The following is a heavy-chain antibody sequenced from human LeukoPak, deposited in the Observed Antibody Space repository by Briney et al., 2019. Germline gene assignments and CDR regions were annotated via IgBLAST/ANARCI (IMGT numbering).Heavy chain of an antibody. V-gene: IGHV3-7*01. CDR1: GFTFNNYA. CDR3: ARGGASY. CDR2: IKQDGSEK. Sequence: GGSLRLSCVASGFTFNNYAMHWVRQAPGKGLEWVANIKQDGSEKYYVDSVKGRFTISRDNAKNSLYLQMNSLRAEDTAVYYCARGGASYWGQGTLVTVSS. J-gene: IGHJ4*02.